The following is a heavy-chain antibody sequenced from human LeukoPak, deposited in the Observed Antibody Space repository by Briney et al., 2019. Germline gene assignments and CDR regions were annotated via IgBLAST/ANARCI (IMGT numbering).Heavy chain of an antibody. D-gene: IGHD2-8*01. J-gene: IGHJ6*04. CDR1: GFTFSSYA. Sequence: GGSLRLSCAASGFTFSSYAMSWVRQAPGKGLEWVSAISGSGGSTYYADSVKGRFTISRDNSKNTLYLQMNSLRAEDTAVYYCHGVFYYYYGMDVWGKGTTVTVPS. CDR3: HGVFYYYYGMDV. CDR2: ISGSGGST. V-gene: IGHV3-23*01.